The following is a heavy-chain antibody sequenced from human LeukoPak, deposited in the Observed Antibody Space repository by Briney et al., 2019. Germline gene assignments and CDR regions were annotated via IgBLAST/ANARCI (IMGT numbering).Heavy chain of an antibody. J-gene: IGHJ4*02. CDR1: GGSISSYY. V-gene: IGHV4-4*07. Sequence: SETLSLTCTGSGGSISSYYWGWIRQPAGKGLEWIGRICTSGSTNYNPSLMSRVTMSVDTSKNQFSLKLSSVTAADTAVYYCARAPYGDLRFDYWGQGTLVTVSS. CDR2: ICTSGST. D-gene: IGHD4-17*01. CDR3: ARAPYGDLRFDY.